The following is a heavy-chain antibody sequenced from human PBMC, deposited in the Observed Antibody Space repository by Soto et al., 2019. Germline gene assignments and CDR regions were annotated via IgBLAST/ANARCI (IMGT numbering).Heavy chain of an antibody. CDR3: AKHLILSRNYYDSSGHGAFDI. CDR1: GCSVRNEC. V-gene: IGHV3-23*01. D-gene: IGHD3-22*01. CDR2: ISRSGGST. J-gene: IGHJ3*02. Sequence: RVSWTSAGCSVRNECRSWLRQAPGKELEWVAAISRSGGSTYYADSVKGRFTISRDNSKNTLYLQMNSLRAEDTAVYYCAKHLILSRNYYDSSGHGAFDIWGQGTMVTVSS.